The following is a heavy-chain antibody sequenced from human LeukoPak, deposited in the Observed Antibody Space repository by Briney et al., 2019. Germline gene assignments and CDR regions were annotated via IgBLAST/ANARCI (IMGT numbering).Heavy chain of an antibody. CDR1: GFTVSNNY. V-gene: IGHV3-66*04. Sequence: PGGSLRLSCSASGFTVSNNYMTWVRQAPGKGLEWVSIIYSDGTTYYADSVKGRFTISRDNSKNTLYLQMNSLRAEDTAVYYCARQYYYGSGSLYYWGQGTLVTVSS. CDR2: IYSDGTT. D-gene: IGHD3-10*01. CDR3: ARQYYYGSGSLYY. J-gene: IGHJ4*02.